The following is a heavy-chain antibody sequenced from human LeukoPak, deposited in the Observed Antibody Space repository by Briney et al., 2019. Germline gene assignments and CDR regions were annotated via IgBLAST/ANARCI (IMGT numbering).Heavy chain of an antibody. J-gene: IGHJ4*02. V-gene: IGHV1-2*06. Sequence: SVKVSCKASGYTFTGYYMHWVRQAPGQGLEWMGRINPNSGGTNYAQKFQGRVTMTRDTSISTAYMELSRLRSDDTAVYYCARVAVAGHPPWPGIDYWGQGTLVTVSS. CDR3: ARVAVAGHPPWPGIDY. CDR2: INPNSGGT. D-gene: IGHD6-19*01. CDR1: GYTFTGYY.